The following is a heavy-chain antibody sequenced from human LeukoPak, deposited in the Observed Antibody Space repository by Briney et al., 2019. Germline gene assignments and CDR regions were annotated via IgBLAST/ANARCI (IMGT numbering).Heavy chain of an antibody. D-gene: IGHD3-22*01. CDR2: ISSSSSTI. V-gene: IGHV3-48*01. CDR3: ARDGYYYDRFLDY. J-gene: IGHJ4*02. Sequence: GGSLRLSCAASGFTFSSYSMNWVRQAPGKGLEWVSYISSSSSTIYYADSVKGRFTISRDNAKNSLYLQMNSLRAEDTAVYYCARDGYYYDRFLDYWGQGTLVTVSS. CDR1: GFTFSSYS.